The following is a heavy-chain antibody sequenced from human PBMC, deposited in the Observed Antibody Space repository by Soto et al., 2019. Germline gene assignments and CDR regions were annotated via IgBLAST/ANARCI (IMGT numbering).Heavy chain of an antibody. D-gene: IGHD4-17*01. Sequence: QVQLVESGGGVVQPGRSLRLSCAASGFTFSSYGMHWVRQAPGKGLEWVAVISYDGSNKYYADSVKGRFTISRDNSKNTLYLQMNSPRAEDTAVYYCAKDGLSGDYFDYWGQGTLVTVSS. CDR1: GFTFSSYG. CDR2: ISYDGSNK. CDR3: AKDGLSGDYFDY. J-gene: IGHJ4*02. V-gene: IGHV3-30*18.